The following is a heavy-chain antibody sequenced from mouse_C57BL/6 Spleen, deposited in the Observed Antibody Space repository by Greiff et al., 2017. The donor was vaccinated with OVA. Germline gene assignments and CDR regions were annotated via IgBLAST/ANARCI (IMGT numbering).Heavy chain of an antibody. CDR2: IDPSDSET. V-gene: IGHV1-52*01. Sequence: VQLQQPGAELVRPGSSVKLSCKASGYTFTSYWMHWVKQRPIQGLEWIGNIDPSDSETHYNQKFKDKATLTVDKSSSTAYMQPSSLTSEDSAVYYCARGDDYDEAWFAYWGQGTLVTVSA. D-gene: IGHD2-4*01. J-gene: IGHJ3*01. CDR3: ARGDDYDEAWFAY. CDR1: GYTFTSYW.